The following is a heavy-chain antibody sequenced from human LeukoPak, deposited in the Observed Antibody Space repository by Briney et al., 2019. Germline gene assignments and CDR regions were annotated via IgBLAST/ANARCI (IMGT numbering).Heavy chain of an antibody. J-gene: IGHJ4*02. D-gene: IGHD6-13*01. Sequence: GGSLRLSCAASGFTFRNYGMHWVRQAPGKGLDWVAVVSYDGSNKYYADSVKGRFTISRDNSKNTLYLQMNSLRAEDTAVYYCARNKEIAAAGSQNDPYFDYWGQGTLVTVSS. CDR1: GFTFRNYG. V-gene: IGHV3-30*03. CDR2: VSYDGSNK. CDR3: ARNKEIAAAGSQNDPYFDY.